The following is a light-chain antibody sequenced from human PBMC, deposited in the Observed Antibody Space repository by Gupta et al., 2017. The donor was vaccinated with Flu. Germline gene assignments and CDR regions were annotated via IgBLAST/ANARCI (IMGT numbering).Light chain of an antibody. Sequence: SALTQPPSASGTPGQRVTFSCSGSISNIGRYTVDCYQQVPGAAPKLLIYDFNDRPSGAPPRVSGSKSGTSAAIAITALQAEEEAAYYYGVSAESRSGHCVFGGGTKVTVL. CDR3: GVSAESRSGHCV. J-gene: IGLJ1*01. V-gene: IGLV1-44*01. CDR1: ISNIGRYT. CDR2: DFN.